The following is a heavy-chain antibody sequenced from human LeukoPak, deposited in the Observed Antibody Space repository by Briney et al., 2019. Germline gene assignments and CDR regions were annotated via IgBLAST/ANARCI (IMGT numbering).Heavy chain of an antibody. CDR3: ARFPSTYYDSSGYYYGDY. D-gene: IGHD3-22*01. CDR2: TYHSGST. V-gene: IGHV4-30-2*01. Sequence: SQTLSLTCAVSGGSISSGGYSWSWIRQPPGKGLEWIGYTYHSGSTYYNPSLKSRVTISVDKSKNQFSLKLSSVTAADTAVYYCARFPSTYYDSSGYYYGDYWGQGTLVTVSS. J-gene: IGHJ4*02. CDR1: GGSISSGGYS.